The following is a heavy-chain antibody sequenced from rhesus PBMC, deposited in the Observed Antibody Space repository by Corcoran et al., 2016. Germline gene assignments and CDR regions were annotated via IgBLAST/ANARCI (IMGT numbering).Heavy chain of an antibody. V-gene: IGHV4-76*01. Sequence: QVQLQESGPGVVKPSETLSLTCAVSDYSISSGYDWSWIRQPPGKGLEWIGYIYGSSGSTNYNPSLKNRVTISKDTSKTQFSLKLRSVTAADTAVYYCARGGMDYWGQGVLVTVSS. CDR2: IYGSSGST. CDR1: DYSISSGYD. D-gene: IGHD1-32*01. CDR3: ARGGMDY. J-gene: IGHJ4*01.